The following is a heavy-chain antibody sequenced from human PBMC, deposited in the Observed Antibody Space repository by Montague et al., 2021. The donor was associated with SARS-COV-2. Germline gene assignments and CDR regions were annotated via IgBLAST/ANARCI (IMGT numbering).Heavy chain of an antibody. V-gene: IGHV4-34*12. CDR1: GGSFSGYY. CDR2: IIQSGST. Sequence: SETLSLTCAVYGGSFSGYYWSWIRQPPGKGLEWIGEIIQSGSTNYNPSLKSRVTISVDTSKNQFSLKLSSVTAADTAVYYCARLGSGSCYTLDYWGQGTLVTVSS. D-gene: IGHD3-10*01. J-gene: IGHJ4*02. CDR3: ARLGSGSCYTLDY.